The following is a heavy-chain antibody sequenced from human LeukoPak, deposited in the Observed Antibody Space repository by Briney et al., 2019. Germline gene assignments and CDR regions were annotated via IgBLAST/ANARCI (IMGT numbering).Heavy chain of an antibody. CDR1: GFTFSSYG. D-gene: IGHD3-22*01. Sequence: GGSLRLSCAASGFTFSSYGMHWVRQAPGKGLEWVAFIRYDGSNKYYADSVKGRFTISRDNSKNTLYPQMNSLRAEDTAVYYCARASYSYDINGWVPFDYWGQGTLVTVSS. CDR2: IRYDGSNK. CDR3: ARASYSYDINGWVPFDY. J-gene: IGHJ4*02. V-gene: IGHV3-30*02.